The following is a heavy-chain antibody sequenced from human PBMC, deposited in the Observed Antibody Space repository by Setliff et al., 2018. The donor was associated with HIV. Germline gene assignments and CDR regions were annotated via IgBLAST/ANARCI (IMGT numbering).Heavy chain of an antibody. J-gene: IGHJ6*03. V-gene: IGHV4-4*07. CDR2: INTSGST. CDR3: ASEAWTSYRSSSGYYYYYMDV. CDR1: GGSVSNYY. D-gene: IGHD6-6*01. Sequence: SETLSLTCTVSGGSVSNYYWTWIRQSAGKGLEWIGHINTSGSTEYNPSLKSRVTISVDTSKNQFSLKLSSVTAADTAVYYCASEAWTSYRSSSGYYYYYMDVWGKGTTVTVSS.